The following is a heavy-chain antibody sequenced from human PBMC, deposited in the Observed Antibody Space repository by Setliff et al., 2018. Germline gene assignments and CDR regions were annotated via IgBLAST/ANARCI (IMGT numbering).Heavy chain of an antibody. CDR3: ARVKAPALYYYMDV. D-gene: IGHD3-16*02. J-gene: IGHJ6*03. CDR1: GYTFTGYY. V-gene: IGHV1-2*06. Sequence: ASVKVSCKASGYTFTGYYMHWVRQAPGQGREWMGRINPNSGGTNYAQKFQGRVTMTRDTSISTAYMELSRLRSDDTAVYYCARVKAPALYYYMDVWGKGTTVTVSS. CDR2: INPNSGGT.